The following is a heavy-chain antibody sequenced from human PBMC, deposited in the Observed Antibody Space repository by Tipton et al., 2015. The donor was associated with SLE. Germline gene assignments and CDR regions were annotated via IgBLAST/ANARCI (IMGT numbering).Heavy chain of an antibody. CDR1: GGSISSSNW. D-gene: IGHD2-2*01. V-gene: IGHV4-4*02. J-gene: IGHJ1*01. Sequence: TLSLTCAVSGGSISSSNWWTWVRQSPDKGLEWIGEIYHSGSTTYNPSLESRVTISVDTSKNQFSLRLTSVTAADTAVYYCAVGYCESTSCQREYYHHWGQGTLVTVSS. CDR3: AVGYCESTSCQREYYHH. CDR2: IYHSGST.